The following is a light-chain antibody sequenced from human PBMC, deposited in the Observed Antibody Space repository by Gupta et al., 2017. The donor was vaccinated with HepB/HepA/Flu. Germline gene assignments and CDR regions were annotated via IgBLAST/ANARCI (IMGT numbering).Light chain of an antibody. Sequence: EIVLTQSPGTLSLSPGERATRSCRASQSVSSSYLAWYQQKPGQAPRLLIYGASSRATGIPDRFSGSGSGTDFTLTISRLEPEDFAVYYCQQDGSSPFTFGHGTKVDIK. CDR2: GAS. V-gene: IGKV3-20*01. CDR3: QQDGSSPFT. J-gene: IGKJ3*01. CDR1: QSVSSSY.